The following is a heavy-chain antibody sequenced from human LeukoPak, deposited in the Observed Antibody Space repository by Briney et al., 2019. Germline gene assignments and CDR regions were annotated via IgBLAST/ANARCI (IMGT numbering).Heavy chain of an antibody. CDR1: GYTFTGYY. D-gene: IGHD3-9*01. Sequence: ASVKVSCKASGYTFTGYYMHWVRQAPGQGLEWMGWINPNSGGTNYAQKFQGRVTMTRDTSISTAYMELSRLRSDDTAVYYRARDGGGRYFDWLLSGYSYFDYWGQGTLVTVSS. J-gene: IGHJ4*02. CDR3: ARDGGGRYFDWLLSGYSYFDY. V-gene: IGHV1-2*02. CDR2: INPNSGGT.